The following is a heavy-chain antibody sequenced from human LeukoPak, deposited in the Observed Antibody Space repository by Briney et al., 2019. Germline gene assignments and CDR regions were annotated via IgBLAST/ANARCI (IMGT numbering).Heavy chain of an antibody. CDR2: VYYSGDS. V-gene: IGHV4-59*08. D-gene: IGHD2/OR15-2a*01. CDR1: GGSTSGFY. J-gene: IGHJ4*02. Sequence: SETLSLTCSVSGGSTSGFYWSWIRQPPGKGLEWIGYVYYSGDSNYNPSLKSRVSMSLDTSKNQVSLRLSSVTAADTAVYYCARHPFSTPFDYWGRGTLVTASS. CDR3: ARHPFSTPFDY.